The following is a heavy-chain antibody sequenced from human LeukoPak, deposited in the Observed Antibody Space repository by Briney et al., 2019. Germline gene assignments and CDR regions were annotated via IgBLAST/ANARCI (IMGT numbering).Heavy chain of an antibody. CDR3: AREKPGAFDY. Sequence: GASVKVSCKASGGTFSSYAISWVRQAPGQGLGWMGGIIPIFGTANYAQKFQGRVTITADKSTSTAYMELSSLRSEDTAVYYCAREKPGAFDYWGQGTLVTVSS. CDR1: GGTFSSYA. D-gene: IGHD1-14*01. J-gene: IGHJ4*02. V-gene: IGHV1-69*06. CDR2: IIPIFGTA.